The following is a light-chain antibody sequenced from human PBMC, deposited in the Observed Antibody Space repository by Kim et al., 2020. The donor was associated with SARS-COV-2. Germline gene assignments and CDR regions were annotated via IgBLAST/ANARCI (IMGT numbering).Light chain of an antibody. CDR3: STWDSSLSAVV. Sequence: QSGLTQPPSVSKALRQTATLTCTGNRNNVGNRGAAWLQQHQGHPPKLLSYRNNNRPSGISERFSASRSGNTASLTIIGLQPEDEAEYFCSTWDSSLSAVVFGGGTQLTVL. J-gene: IGLJ2*01. CDR2: RNN. CDR1: RNNVGNRG. V-gene: IGLV10-54*01.